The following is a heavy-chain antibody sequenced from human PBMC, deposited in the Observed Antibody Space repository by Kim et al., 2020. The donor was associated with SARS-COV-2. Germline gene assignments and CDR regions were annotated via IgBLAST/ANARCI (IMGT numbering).Heavy chain of an antibody. Sequence: GGSLRLSCAASGFTFSSYAISWVRQAPGKGLEWVSATSGSGGSTFYADSVKGRFTISRDNSKNTLYLQMNSLRVEDTAVYYCGKEVGYGDYLLGGLEYSGHGALVIVSS. V-gene: IGHV3-23*01. CDR1: GFTFSSYA. J-gene: IGHJ4*03. CDR2: TSGSGGST. D-gene: IGHD4-17*01. CDR3: GKEVGYGDYLLGGLEY.